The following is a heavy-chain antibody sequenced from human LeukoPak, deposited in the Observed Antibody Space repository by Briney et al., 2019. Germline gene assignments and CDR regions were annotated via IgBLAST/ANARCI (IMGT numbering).Heavy chain of an antibody. CDR1: GFTVSSNC. V-gene: IGHV3-66*01. J-gene: IGHJ3*02. CDR2: IYSGGST. D-gene: IGHD6-19*01. CDR3: ARGLGLKAFDI. Sequence: GGSLRLSRATSGFTVSSNCMSWVRQAPGKGLEWVSVIYSGGSTYYADSVKGRFTISRDNSKNTLYLQMNSLRAEDTAVYYCARGLGLKAFDIWGQGTMVTVSS.